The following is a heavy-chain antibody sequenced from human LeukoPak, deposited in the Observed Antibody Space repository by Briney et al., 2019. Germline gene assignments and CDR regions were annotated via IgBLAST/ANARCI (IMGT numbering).Heavy chain of an antibody. CDR2: IYPGDSDT. J-gene: IGHJ3*02. V-gene: IGHV5-51*01. CDR1: GSNFTTYW. Sequence: GGSLEISWQGSGSNFTTYWIGWVRQLPGKGQEWMGIIYPGDSDTRYSPSYQGQVTISADKSISPAYLQWSSLKASDTAIYYCARPPAYCAGDCYAFDIWGQGTMVTVSS. CDR3: ARPPAYCAGDCYAFDI. D-gene: IGHD2-21*02.